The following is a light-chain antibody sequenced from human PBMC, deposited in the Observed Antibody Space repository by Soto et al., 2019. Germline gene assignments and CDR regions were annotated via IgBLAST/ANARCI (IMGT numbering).Light chain of an antibody. CDR1: SSDVGLYNY. CDR2: DVN. J-gene: IGLJ3*02. CDR3: CSYGGPYTWL. V-gene: IGLV2-11*01. Sequence: QSALTQPRSVSGSPGQSVTISCTGTSSDVGLYNYVSWYQQEAGKAPKLIIYDVNKRPSGVPDRFSGSKSGNTASLTISGLQADDEADYICCSYGGPYTWLFGGGTKLPVL.